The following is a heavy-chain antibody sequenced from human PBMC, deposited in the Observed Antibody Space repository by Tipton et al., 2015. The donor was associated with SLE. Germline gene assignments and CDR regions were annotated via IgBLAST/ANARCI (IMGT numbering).Heavy chain of an antibody. CDR1: GYSISSGYY. V-gene: IGHV4-38-2*02. Sequence: TLSLTCTVSGYSISSGYYWSWIRQPPGKGLEWIGYIYYSGSTNYNPSLKSRVTISVDTSKNQFSLKLSSVTAADTAVYYCAREIGSWGQGTLVTVSS. CDR2: IYYSGST. J-gene: IGHJ5*02. CDR3: AREIGS.